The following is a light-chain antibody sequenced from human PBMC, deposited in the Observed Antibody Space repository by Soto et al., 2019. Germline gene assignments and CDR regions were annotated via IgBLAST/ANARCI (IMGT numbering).Light chain of an antibody. CDR3: QQRSNGLT. Sequence: EIVVTQSPAALSLSPGERATLSCRASQSVSSYLAWYQQKPGQAPRLLIYDASNRATGIPARFSGSGSGTDFTLTISSLEPEDFAVYYCQQRSNGLTFGGGTKV. V-gene: IGKV3-11*01. J-gene: IGKJ4*01. CDR1: QSVSSY. CDR2: DAS.